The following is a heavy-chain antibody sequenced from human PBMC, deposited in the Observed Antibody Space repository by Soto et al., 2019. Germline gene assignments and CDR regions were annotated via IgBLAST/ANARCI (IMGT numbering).Heavy chain of an antibody. CDR3: AREGLELRNAFDI. J-gene: IGHJ3*02. CDR2: IYYSGST. Sequence: SETLSLTCTVSGGSISSGGYYWSWIRQHPGKGLEWIGYIYYSGSTYYNPSLKSRVTISVDTSKNQFSLKLSSVTAADTAVYYCAREGLELRNAFDIWGQGTMVTVSS. D-gene: IGHD1-7*01. CDR1: GGSISSGGYY. V-gene: IGHV4-31*03.